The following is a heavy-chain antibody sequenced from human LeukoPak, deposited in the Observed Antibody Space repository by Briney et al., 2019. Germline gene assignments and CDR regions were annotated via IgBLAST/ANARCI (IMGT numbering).Heavy chain of an antibody. V-gene: IGHV3-21*01. J-gene: IGHJ4*02. CDR2: ISSISYI. D-gene: IGHD3-22*01. Sequence: PGGSLRLSCAASGFTFSSYSMNWVRQAPGKGLEWVSSISSISYIYYADSVKGRFTISRDNSKNTLYLQMNSLRAEDTAVYYCARSEYYYDSSGYFDYWGQGTLVTVSS. CDR1: GFTFSSYS. CDR3: ARSEYYYDSSGYFDY.